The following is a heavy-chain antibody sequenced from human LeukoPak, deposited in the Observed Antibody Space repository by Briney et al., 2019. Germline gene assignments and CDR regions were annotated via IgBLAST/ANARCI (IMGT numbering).Heavy chain of an antibody. Sequence: GGSLRLSCAASGFTFSSYDMHWVRQAPGKGLEWVAVISYDGSNKYYADSVKGRFTISRDNSKNTLYLQMNSLRAEDTAVYYCARDPYYYDSSGYYEVYYYYGMDVWGQGTTVTVSS. CDR1: GFTFSSYD. D-gene: IGHD3-22*01. J-gene: IGHJ6*02. CDR3: ARDPYYYDSSGYYEVYYYYGMDV. V-gene: IGHV3-30-3*01. CDR2: ISYDGSNK.